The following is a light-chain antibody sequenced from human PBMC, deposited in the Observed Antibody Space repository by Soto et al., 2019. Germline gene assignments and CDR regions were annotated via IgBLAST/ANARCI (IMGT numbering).Light chain of an antibody. CDR2: GAS. V-gene: IGKV1-6*01. CDR1: QGIRND. J-gene: IGKJ4*01. Sequence: AIQMTQSPSSLSASVGDRVTITCRASQGIRNDLGWYQQKPGKPPKLLIYGASSLHSGVPSRFSGSGSGTDFTLIISSLQPEDFATYYCLQDYNYPLTFGEGTKVEIK. CDR3: LQDYNYPLT.